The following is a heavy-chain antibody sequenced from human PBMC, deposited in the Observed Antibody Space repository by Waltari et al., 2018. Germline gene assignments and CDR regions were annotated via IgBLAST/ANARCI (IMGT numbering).Heavy chain of an antibody. V-gene: IGHV3-7*01. CDR1: GFTFGSYW. J-gene: IGHJ4*02. D-gene: IGHD1-26*01. CDR2: IKECGSDK. CDR3: ARSGMKFTFDY. Sequence: EVQVVESGGDLVQPGGSLRLSCAASGFTFGSYWMTWVRQAPGQWLEWVANIKECGSDKEYADSVKGRCSISRDNAKDSLYLQMNSLRAEDTALYYCARSGMKFTFDYWGRGTPVIVSS.